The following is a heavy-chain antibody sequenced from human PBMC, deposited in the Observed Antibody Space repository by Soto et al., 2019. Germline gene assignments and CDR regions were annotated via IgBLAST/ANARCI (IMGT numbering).Heavy chain of an antibody. CDR3: VRGHVRGNDRHFDY. CDR2: IIGDGNEI. Sequence: EVQLAESGGGLVQPGGSLRLSCAASGFTFSSHWMHWVRQAPGKGLVWVSRIIGDGNEITYADSVKGRFTISRDNAKNPVILQMNSLRAEDTPVYYCVRGHVRGNDRHFDYWGQGTLVTVSS. CDR1: GFTFSSHW. J-gene: IGHJ4*02. V-gene: IGHV3-74*01. D-gene: IGHD3-16*02.